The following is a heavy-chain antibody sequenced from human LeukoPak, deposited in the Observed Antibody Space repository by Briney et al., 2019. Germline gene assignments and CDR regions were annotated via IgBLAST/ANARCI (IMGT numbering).Heavy chain of an antibody. CDR2: INKSGGDI. J-gene: IGHJ5*01. V-gene: IGHV3-11*04. Sequence: NTGGSLRLSCAASGFAFSDFYMNWIRQAPGKGLEWLSYINKSGGDIYYADSVRGRFTISRDNAKNSLYLQMNGLRAEDTAVYCCAGGRWGSGNYSNWFDPWGQGTLVTVSS. CDR3: AGGRWGSGNYSNWFDP. CDR1: GFAFSDFY. D-gene: IGHD3-10*01.